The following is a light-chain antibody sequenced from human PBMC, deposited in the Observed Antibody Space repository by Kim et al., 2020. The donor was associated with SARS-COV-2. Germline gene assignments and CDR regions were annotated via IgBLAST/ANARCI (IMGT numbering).Light chain of an antibody. CDR3: LSYDSSLSGWV. Sequence: RVYITCTGTNYNSGAGYDVHWYQQLPGTAPKLLIHGNTNRPSGVPDRFSGSKSHTSASLAITGLQADDEADYYCLSYDSSLSGWVFGGGTKVTVL. CDR2: GNT. J-gene: IGLJ3*02. V-gene: IGLV1-40*01. CDR1: NYNSGAGYD.